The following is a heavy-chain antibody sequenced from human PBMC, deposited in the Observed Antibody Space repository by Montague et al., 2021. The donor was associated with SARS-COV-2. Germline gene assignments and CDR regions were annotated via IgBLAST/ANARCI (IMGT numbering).Heavy chain of an antibody. Sequence: TLSLTCTVSGYSIDSGGYFWSRIRQPPGKGLEWIGFIYYSGSADYNPSLESRVSISVDRSKNQSSLKLSSVTAADTAVYYCARIFCGGDCDGSGVFDIWGQGTMVTVSS. CDR2: IYYSGSA. D-gene: IGHD2-21*02. J-gene: IGHJ3*02. CDR3: ARIFCGGDCDGSGVFDI. V-gene: IGHV4-31*03. CDR1: GYSIDSGGYF.